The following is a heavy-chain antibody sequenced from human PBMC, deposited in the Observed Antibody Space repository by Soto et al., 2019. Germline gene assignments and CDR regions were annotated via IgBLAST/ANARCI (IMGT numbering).Heavy chain of an antibody. D-gene: IGHD3-3*02. CDR2: ISYDGSNK. J-gene: IGHJ4*02. Sequence: GGSLRLSCAASGFTFSSYGMHWVRQAPGKGLEWVAVISYDGSNKYYADSVKGRFTISRDNSKNTLYLQMNSLRAEDTAVYYCAKDLSEVGFLDLTLDYWGQGTLVTVSS. CDR1: GFTFSSYG. CDR3: AKDLSEVGFLDLTLDY. V-gene: IGHV3-30*18.